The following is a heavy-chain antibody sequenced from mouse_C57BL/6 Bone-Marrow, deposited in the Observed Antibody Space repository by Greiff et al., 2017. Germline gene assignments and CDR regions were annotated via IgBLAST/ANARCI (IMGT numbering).Heavy chain of an antibody. CDR3: AAYDYDAY. D-gene: IGHD2-4*01. CDR1: GYTFTSYW. J-gene: IGHJ3*01. V-gene: IGHV1-69*01. CDR2: IDPSDSYT. Sequence: VQLQQPGAELVMPGASVKLSCKASGYTFTSYWMPWVKQRPGHGLEWIGEIDPSDSYTNYNQKFKGKSTLTVDKSSSTAYMQLSSLTSEDSAVYYCAAYDYDAYWGQGTLVTVSA.